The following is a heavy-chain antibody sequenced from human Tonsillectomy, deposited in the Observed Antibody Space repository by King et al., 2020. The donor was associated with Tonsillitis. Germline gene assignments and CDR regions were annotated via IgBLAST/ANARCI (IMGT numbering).Heavy chain of an antibody. V-gene: IGHV3-48*03. CDR2: ISSGASCT. CDR3: VRAAAGLRYFDY. Sequence: VQLVESGGGLVQPGGSQRLSCAASGFTFSSYEMNWVRQAPGKGLEWVSYISSGASCTYYADSVKGRFTISRDNAKNSLYLQMNSLRAEDTAVYYCVRAAAGLRYFDYWGQGTLVTVSS. J-gene: IGHJ4*02. CDR1: GFTFSSYE. D-gene: IGHD6-13*01.